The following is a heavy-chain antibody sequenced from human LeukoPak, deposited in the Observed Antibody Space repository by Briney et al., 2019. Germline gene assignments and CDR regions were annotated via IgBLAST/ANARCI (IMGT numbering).Heavy chain of an antibody. J-gene: IGHJ4*02. D-gene: IGHD1-1*01. CDR3: ARSQLVLEYFDY. Sequence: GGSLRLSCAASGFTFSSYAMHWVRQAPGKGLEYVSAISSNGGSTYYANSVKGRFTISRDTSKNTLYLQMGSLRPDDMAVYFCARSQLVLEYFDYWGQGTLVTVSS. CDR1: GFTFSSYA. V-gene: IGHV3-64*01. CDR2: ISSNGGST.